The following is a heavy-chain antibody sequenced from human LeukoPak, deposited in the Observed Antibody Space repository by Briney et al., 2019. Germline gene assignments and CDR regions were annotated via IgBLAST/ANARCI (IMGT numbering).Heavy chain of an antibody. J-gene: IGHJ4*02. CDR2: IYYSGST. V-gene: IGHV4-61*01. Sequence: SETLSLTCTVFGGSVSSGSYYWSWIRQPPGKGLEWIGYIYYSGSTNYNPSLKSRVTISVDTSKNQFSLKLSSVTAADTAVYYCARAFDGYNDFDYWGQGALVTVSS. CDR3: ARAFDGYNDFDY. CDR1: GGSVSSGSYY. D-gene: IGHD5-24*01.